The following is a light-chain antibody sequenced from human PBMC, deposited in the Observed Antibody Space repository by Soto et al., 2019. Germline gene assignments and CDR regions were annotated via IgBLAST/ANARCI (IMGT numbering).Light chain of an antibody. CDR2: RIF. Sequence: EIVMTQSPGTVSVFPGETVTLSCRASQSVSGYLDWFHQKPGQAPRLVLLRIFTRAIGVPARFSGSGSETEFTLTISGRQSEDSGVYYCLQHYSCPWTFGQGTQVEIK. CDR1: QSVSGY. J-gene: IGKJ1*01. V-gene: IGKV3-15*01. CDR3: LQHYSCPWT.